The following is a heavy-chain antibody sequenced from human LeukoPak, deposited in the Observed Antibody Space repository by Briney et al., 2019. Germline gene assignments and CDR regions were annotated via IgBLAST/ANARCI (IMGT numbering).Heavy chain of an antibody. CDR1: GFTFRSYW. J-gene: IGHJ4*02. V-gene: IGHV3-74*01. CDR3: ARVREFCSSTSCYLWYFDY. Sequence: GGSLRLSCAASGFTFRSYWIHWVRQAPGRGLVWVSRIHTDGSSTSYADSVKGRFTISRDNAKNSLYLQMNSLRAEDTALYHCARVREFCSSTSCYLWYFDYWGQGTLVTVSS. CDR2: IHTDGSST. D-gene: IGHD2-2*01.